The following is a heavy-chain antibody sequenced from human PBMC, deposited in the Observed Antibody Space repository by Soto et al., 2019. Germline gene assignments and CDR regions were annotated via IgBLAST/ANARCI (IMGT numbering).Heavy chain of an antibody. D-gene: IGHD2-8*01. CDR3: ATADSTDCSNGVCPLLYHHDMEV. CDR1: GYSFTDYH. CDR2: INPKSGGT. V-gene: IGHV1-2*04. J-gene: IGHJ6*03. Sequence: ASVKVSFKASGYSFTDYHIHWVRQAPGQGLEWLGLINPKSGGTSTAQKFQGWVTMTTDTSISTASMELTRLTSDDTAIYYCATADSTDCSNGVCPLLYHHDMEVWGTGPTVTVS.